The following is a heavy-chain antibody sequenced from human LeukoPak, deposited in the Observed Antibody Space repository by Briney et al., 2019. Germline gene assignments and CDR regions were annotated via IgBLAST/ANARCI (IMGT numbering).Heavy chain of an antibody. CDR2: ISYDGIN. V-gene: IGHV3-30*18. D-gene: IGHD1-20*01. J-gene: IGHJ5*02. CDR1: GFTFSSYG. CDR3: AKDPRNYNWNPNWLDP. Sequence: GRSLRLSCAASGFTFSSYGMHWVRQAPGKGLEWVAVISYDGINNYADSVKGRFTISRDNSKNTLYLQMNSLRAEDTAVYYCAKDPRNYNWNPNWLDPWGQGTLVTVSS.